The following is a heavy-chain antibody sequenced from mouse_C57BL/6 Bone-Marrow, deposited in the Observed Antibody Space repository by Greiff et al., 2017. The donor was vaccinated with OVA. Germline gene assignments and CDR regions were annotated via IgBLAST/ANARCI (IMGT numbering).Heavy chain of an antibody. J-gene: IGHJ1*03. CDR3: TTLGYFDG. CDR2: IYPENGYT. CDR1: GFNIKDDY. V-gene: IGHV14-4*01. Sequence: EVQLQQSGAELVRPGASVKLSCTASGFNIKDDYMHWVKQRPEQGLEWIGWIYPENGYTEYASKFQGKATITADTSSNTAYLQLSSLTSEDTAVYYCTTLGYFDGWGTGTTVTVSS.